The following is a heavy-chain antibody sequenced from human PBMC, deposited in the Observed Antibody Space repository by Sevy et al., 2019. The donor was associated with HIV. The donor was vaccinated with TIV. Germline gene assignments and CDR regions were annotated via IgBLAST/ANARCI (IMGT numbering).Heavy chain of an antibody. J-gene: IGHJ3*02. D-gene: IGHD6-25*01. CDR3: ARDRAAAHFDI. CDR2: INQDGSEE. V-gene: IGHV3-7*01. Sequence: GGSLRLSCAASGFIFSTYWMSWVRQAPGKGLEWVANINQDGSEEYYVDSVKGRLIISRDNAKKSLYLQMNSLRGEDTAVYYCARDRAAAHFDIWGQGTMVTVSS. CDR1: GFIFSTYW.